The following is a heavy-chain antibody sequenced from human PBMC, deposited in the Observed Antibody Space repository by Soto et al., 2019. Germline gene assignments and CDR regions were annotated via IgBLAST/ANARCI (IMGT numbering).Heavy chain of an antibody. Sequence: EVQLVESGGGLVQPGGSLRLSCAASGFTVSSNYMSWVRQAPGKGLEWVSVIYSGGSTYYADSVKGRFTISRDNSKNTLYLQMNSLRAEDTAVYYCARDKGTTVTTGATNYFDYWGQGTLVTVSS. CDR2: IYSGGST. J-gene: IGHJ4*02. CDR1: GFTVSSNY. CDR3: ARDKGTTVTTGATNYFDY. V-gene: IGHV3-66*01. D-gene: IGHD4-4*01.